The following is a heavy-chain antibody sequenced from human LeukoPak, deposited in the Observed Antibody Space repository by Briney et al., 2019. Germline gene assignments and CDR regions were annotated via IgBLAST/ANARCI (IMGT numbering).Heavy chain of an antibody. D-gene: IGHD1/OR15-1a*01. CDR1: GSTFSASD. V-gene: IGHV3-33*01. Sequence: GGSLRLSCGASGSTFSASDMHWVRQAPGKGLEWVAVIWLDESIKSYADSVKGRFTVSKDNSQTTIYLQMYRLRAEATALYYCASGPLNTFGVDAWGHGTTVTVSS. CDR3: ASGPLNTFGVDA. CDR2: IWLDESIK. J-gene: IGHJ6*02.